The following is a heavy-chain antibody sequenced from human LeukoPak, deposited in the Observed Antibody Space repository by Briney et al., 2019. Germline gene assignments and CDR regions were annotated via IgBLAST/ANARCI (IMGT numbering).Heavy chain of an antibody. J-gene: IGHJ5*02. CDR3: ASAERDYGDYERWFDP. Sequence: GASVKVSCKASGYTFTSYYMHWVRQAPGQGLEWMGIINPSGGSTSYAQKFQGRVTMTRDMSTSTVYMELSSLRSEDTAVYYCASAERDYGDYERWFDPWGQGTLVTVSS. CDR2: INPSGGST. CDR1: GYTFTSYY. V-gene: IGHV1-46*01. D-gene: IGHD4-17*01.